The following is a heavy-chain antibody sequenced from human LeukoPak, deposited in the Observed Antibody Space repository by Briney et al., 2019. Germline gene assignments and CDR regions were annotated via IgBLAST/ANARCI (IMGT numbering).Heavy chain of an antibody. Sequence: GGSLRLSCAASGFTFSNAWMSWVRQAPGKGLEWVGRIKSKTDGGTTDYAAPVKGRFTISRDDSKNTLYLQMNSLKTEDTAMYYCTTDGTYYGSGSYSYWGQGTLVTVSS. CDR1: GFTFSNAW. J-gene: IGHJ4*02. CDR2: IKSKTDGGTT. V-gene: IGHV3-15*01. D-gene: IGHD3-10*01. CDR3: TTDGTYYGSGSYSY.